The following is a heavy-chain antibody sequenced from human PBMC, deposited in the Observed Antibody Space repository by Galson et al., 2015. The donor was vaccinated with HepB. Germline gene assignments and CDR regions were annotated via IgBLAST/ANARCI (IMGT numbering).Heavy chain of an antibody. V-gene: IGHV1-24*01. CDR2: FDPEDGET. Sequence: SVKVSCKVSGYTLTELSMHWVRQAPGKGLEWMGGFDPEDGETIYAQKFQGRVTMTEDTSADTAYMELSSLRSEDTAVYYCARVLILPPTMVRGVFDYWGQGTLVTVSS. D-gene: IGHD3-10*01. CDR3: ARVLILPPTMVRGVFDY. J-gene: IGHJ4*02. CDR1: GYTLTELS.